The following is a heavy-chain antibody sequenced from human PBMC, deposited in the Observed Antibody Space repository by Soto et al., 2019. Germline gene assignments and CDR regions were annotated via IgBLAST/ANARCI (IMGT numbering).Heavy chain of an antibody. CDR3: ATFPPEWGSGEST. Sequence: GGSLRLSCEASGVTVNTYTVNRVRQNPGKGLEWVSSISSSSNYIYYADSVKGRFTISRDNAKNSLYLEMNSLRAEDTAVYYSATFPPEWGSGESTWGQGTLVTVSS. V-gene: IGHV3-21*01. J-gene: IGHJ5*02. D-gene: IGHD2-15*01. CDR1: GVTVNTYT. CDR2: ISSSSNYI.